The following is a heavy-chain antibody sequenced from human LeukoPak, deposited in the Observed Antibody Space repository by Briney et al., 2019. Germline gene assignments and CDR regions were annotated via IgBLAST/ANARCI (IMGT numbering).Heavy chain of an antibody. CDR1: GYTFTSYY. CDR3: ARGHTYYYDSSGYEY. J-gene: IGHJ4*02. CDR2: ISAYNGNT. D-gene: IGHD3-22*01. Sequence: ASVKVSCKASGYTFTSYYMHWVRQAPGQGLEWMGWISAYNGNTNYAQKLQGRVTMTTDTSTSTAYMELRSLRSDDTAVYYCARGHTYYYDSSGYEYWGQGTLVTVSS. V-gene: IGHV1-18*04.